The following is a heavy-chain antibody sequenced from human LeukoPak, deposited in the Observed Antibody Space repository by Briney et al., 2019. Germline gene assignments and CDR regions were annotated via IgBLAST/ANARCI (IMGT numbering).Heavy chain of an antibody. V-gene: IGHV4-59*01. Sequence: SETLSLTCTVSGGSIRNYYWTWIRQSPGKGLESIGYIYHSGITGYNPSLESRVTMSVDTSKDQFFLKLTSVTAADTAVYYCAPEMRPRYFVPRGYFDLWGRGTLVTVSS. CDR3: APEMRPRYFVPRGYFDL. CDR2: IYHSGIT. J-gene: IGHJ2*01. D-gene: IGHD3-9*01. CDR1: GGSIRNYY.